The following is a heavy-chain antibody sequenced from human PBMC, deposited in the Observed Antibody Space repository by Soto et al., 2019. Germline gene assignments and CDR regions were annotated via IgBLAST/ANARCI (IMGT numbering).Heavy chain of an antibody. CDR3: ARGLWFGEFIAFDI. CDR1: GGTFSSYT. J-gene: IGHJ3*02. D-gene: IGHD3-10*01. CDR2: IIPILGIA. V-gene: IGHV1-69*02. Sequence: GASVKVSCKASGGTFSSYTISWVRQAPGQGLEWMGRIIPILGIANYAQKFQGRVTITADKSTCTAYMELSSLRSEDTAVYYCARGLWFGEFIAFDIWGQGTMVTVSS.